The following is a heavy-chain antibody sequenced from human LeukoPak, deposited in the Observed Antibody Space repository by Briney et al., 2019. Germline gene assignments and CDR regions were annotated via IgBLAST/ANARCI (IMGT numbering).Heavy chain of an antibody. J-gene: IGHJ5*02. CDR2: ISWNSGSI. CDR1: GFTFDDYA. CDR3: AKGSELLYQDNWFDP. V-gene: IGHV3-9*01. Sequence: PGGSLRLPCAASGFTFDDYAMHWVRQAPGKGLEWVSGISWNSGSIGYADSVKGRFTISRDNAKNSLYLQMNSLRAEDTALYYCAKGSELLYQDNWFDPWGQGTLVTVSS. D-gene: IGHD2-2*02.